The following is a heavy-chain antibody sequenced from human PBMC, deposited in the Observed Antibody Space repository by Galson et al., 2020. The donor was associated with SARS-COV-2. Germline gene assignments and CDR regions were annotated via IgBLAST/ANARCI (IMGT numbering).Heavy chain of an antibody. CDR2: ISHSGST. CDR3: ARGGSRPIMVFDYYYFYMDV. V-gene: IGHV4-34*01. D-gene: IGHD2-8*01. J-gene: IGHJ6*03. Sequence: SETLSLTCAVYGGSFSDYSWTWVRQPPGKGLEWIGEISHSGSTYYSPSLKSRVFMSVDTSKNQFSLKLRSVTAADTAVYYCARGGSRPIMVFDYYYFYMDVWGKGTTVTVSS. CDR1: GGSFSDYS.